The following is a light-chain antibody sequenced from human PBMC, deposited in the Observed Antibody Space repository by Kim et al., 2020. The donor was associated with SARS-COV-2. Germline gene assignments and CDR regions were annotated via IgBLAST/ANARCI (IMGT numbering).Light chain of an antibody. CDR1: NLGDKY. Sequence: SYELTQPPSVSVSPGQTASITCSGTNLGDKYAYWYQQKPGQSPVLVIYQHTKRTSGISQRFSGFSSGNTATLTISPAQTMDEADYYCQAWDSGTAVFGGG. J-gene: IGLJ2*01. V-gene: IGLV3-1*01. CDR3: QAWDSGTAV. CDR2: QHT.